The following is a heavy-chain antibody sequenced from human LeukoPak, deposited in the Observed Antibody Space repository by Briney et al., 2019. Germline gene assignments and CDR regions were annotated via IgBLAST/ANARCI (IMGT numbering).Heavy chain of an antibody. CDR1: GYTFTGCY. J-gene: IGHJ5*02. CDR2: INPNSGGT. V-gene: IGHV1-2*02. D-gene: IGHD2-2*01. CDR3: ARESGYCSSTSCSTNWFDP. Sequence: ASVKVSCKASGYTFTGCYMHWVRQAPGQGLEWMGWINPNSGGTNYAQKFQGRVTMTRDTSISTAYMELSRLRSDDTAVYYCARESGYCSSTSCSTNWFDPWGQGTLVTVSS.